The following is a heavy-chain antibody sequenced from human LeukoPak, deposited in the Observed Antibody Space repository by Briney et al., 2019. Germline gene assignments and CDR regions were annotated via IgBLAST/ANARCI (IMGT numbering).Heavy chain of an antibody. CDR1: GGSISNYY. D-gene: IGHD3-22*01. Sequence: SETLSLTCTVSGGSISNYYWSWIRQTPGKELEWIGYIYYSGSTNYNPSLTGRVTISVDTSKNQFSLNLSSVTAADTAMYYCARPSRTGSGWDAFDIWGQGTMVTVSS. V-gene: IGHV4-59*08. CDR2: IYYSGST. J-gene: IGHJ3*02. CDR3: ARPSRTGSGWDAFDI.